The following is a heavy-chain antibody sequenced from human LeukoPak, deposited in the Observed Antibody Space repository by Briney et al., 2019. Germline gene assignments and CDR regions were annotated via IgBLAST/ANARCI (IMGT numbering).Heavy chain of an antibody. D-gene: IGHD1-7*01. CDR1: GFTFSSYA. Sequence: PGGSLRLSCAASGFTFSSYAMHWVRQAPGKGLEWVAVISYDGSNKYYADSVRGRFTISRDNSKNTLYLQMNSLRAEDTAVYYCARAWNYVEDWYDPWGQGTLVTVSS. V-gene: IGHV3-30-3*01. CDR2: ISYDGSNK. CDR3: ARAWNYVEDWYDP. J-gene: IGHJ5*02.